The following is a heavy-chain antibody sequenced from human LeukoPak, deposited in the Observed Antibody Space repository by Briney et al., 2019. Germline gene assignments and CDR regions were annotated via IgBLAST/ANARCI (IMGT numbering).Heavy chain of an antibody. D-gene: IGHD2/OR15-2a*01. CDR3: AKGEYWVRF. V-gene: IGHV4-61*03. CDR1: GVSVSDGRYY. Sequence: SETLSLTCNVSGVSVSDGRYYWTWIRQHPGKGLEWIGYKYYSGSAKYNPSLKSRLTIAVDTATNDFSLKLSSVTAADTAVYYCAKGEYWVRFWGRGTLVTVSS. CDR2: KYYSGSA. J-gene: IGHJ2*01.